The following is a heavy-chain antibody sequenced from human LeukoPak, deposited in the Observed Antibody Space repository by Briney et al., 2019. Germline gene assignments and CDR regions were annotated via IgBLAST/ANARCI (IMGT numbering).Heavy chain of an antibody. D-gene: IGHD3-10*01. V-gene: IGHV4-4*02. J-gene: IGHJ4*02. CDR1: GGSISSNNW. Sequence: SETLSLTCAVSGGSISSNNWWSWVRQPPGKGLEWIGEIYHGGSTNYNPSLKSRIAMSVDRSRNQFSLQLSSVTAADTAVYYCAKGEDYGSGAVHFASWGQGTLVTVSS. CDR3: AKGEDYGSGAVHFAS. CDR2: IYHGGST.